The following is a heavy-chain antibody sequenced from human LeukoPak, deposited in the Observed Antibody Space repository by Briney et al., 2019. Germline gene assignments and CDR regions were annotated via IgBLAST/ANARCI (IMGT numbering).Heavy chain of an antibody. V-gene: IGHV4-59*06. Sequence: KTSETLSLTCTVSGGSISSYYWSWIRQHPGKGLEWIGYIYYSGSTYYNPSLKSRVTISVDTSKNQFSLKLSSVTAADTAVYYCARGGALRAEYFQHWGQGTLVTVSS. CDR2: IYYSGST. CDR1: GGSISSYY. J-gene: IGHJ1*01. D-gene: IGHD3-16*01. CDR3: ARGGALRAEYFQH.